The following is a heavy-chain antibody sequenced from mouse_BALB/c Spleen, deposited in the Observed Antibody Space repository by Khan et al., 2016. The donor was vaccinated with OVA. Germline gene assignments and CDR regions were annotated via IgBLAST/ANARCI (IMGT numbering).Heavy chain of an antibody. J-gene: IGHJ3*01. CDR2: ISSGGDYT. CDR1: GFTFSSYS. V-gene: IGHV5-6*01. D-gene: IGHD4-1*01. Sequence: EVALVESGGDLVKPGGSLKLSCAASGFTFSSYSMSWVRQTPDKRLEWVATISSGGDYTYYPDSVKGRFTISRDNAKNTLYLQMSSMKSDDTAMYYCASHLTGSFAYWGQGTLVTVSA. CDR3: ASHLTGSFAY.